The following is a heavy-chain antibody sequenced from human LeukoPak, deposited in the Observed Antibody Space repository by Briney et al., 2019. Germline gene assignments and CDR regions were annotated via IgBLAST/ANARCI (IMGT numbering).Heavy chain of an antibody. J-gene: IGHJ3*02. CDR3: ARDSSSCPGAFDI. V-gene: IGHV3-48*04. CDR1: GFTFSGHN. CDR2: VSISSGTI. D-gene: IGHD6-13*01. Sequence: GGSLRLSCAASGFTFSGHNMNWVRQAPGKGLEWISFVSISSGTIYYADSVNGRFRISRDNAKSSLDLEMNSLRAEDTAVYYCARDSSSCPGAFDIWGQGTMVTVSS.